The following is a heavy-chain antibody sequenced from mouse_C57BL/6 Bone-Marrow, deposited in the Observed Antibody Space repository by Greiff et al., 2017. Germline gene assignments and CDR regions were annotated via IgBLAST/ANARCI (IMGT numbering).Heavy chain of an antibody. V-gene: IGHV5-6*01. Sequence: EVKVVESGGDLVKPGGSLKLSCAASGFTFSSYGMSWVRQTPDKRLAWVATISSGGSYTYYPDSVKGRFTISRDNAKNTLYLQMSSLKSEDTAMYYCARLPYYYGSSYGWFAYWGQGTLVTVSA. D-gene: IGHD1-1*01. J-gene: IGHJ3*01. CDR3: ARLPYYYGSSYGWFAY. CDR1: GFTFSSYG. CDR2: ISSGGSYT.